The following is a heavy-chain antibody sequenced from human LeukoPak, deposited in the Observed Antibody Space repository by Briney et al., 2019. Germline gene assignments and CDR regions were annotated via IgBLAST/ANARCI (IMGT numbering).Heavy chain of an antibody. CDR3: AKDHNDFWSGYYNWFDP. CDR1: GFTFSSYA. CDR2: ISGSGGST. V-gene: IGHV3-23*01. Sequence: GGSLRLSCAASGFTFSSYAMSWVRQAPGEGLEWVSAISGSGGSTYYADSVKGRFTISRDNSKNTLYLQMNSLRAEDTAVYYCAKDHNDFWSGYYNWFDPWGQGTLVTVSS. J-gene: IGHJ5*02. D-gene: IGHD3-3*01.